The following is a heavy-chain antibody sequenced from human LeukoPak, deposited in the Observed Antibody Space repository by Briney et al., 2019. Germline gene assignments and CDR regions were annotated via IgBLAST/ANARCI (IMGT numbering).Heavy chain of an antibody. D-gene: IGHD4-17*01. V-gene: IGHV4-59*01. CDR3: ARTTTKYNTYDY. CDR2: IYNSGST. Sequence: PSETLSLTCTVSGGSISSYFWSWIRQPPGKGLEWIGYIYNSGSTNYNPSLKSRVTISVDTSKNQFSLKLNSMTAADTAVYYCARTTTKYNTYDYWGQGTLVTVSS. CDR1: GGSISSYF. J-gene: IGHJ4*02.